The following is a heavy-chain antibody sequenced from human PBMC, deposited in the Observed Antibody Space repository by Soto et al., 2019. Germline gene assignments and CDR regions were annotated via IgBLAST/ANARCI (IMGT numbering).Heavy chain of an antibody. CDR2: ISYEGSRI. V-gene: IGHV3-30*18. Sequence: GGSLILSCAASGFSFRNYGMHWVRQAPGKGLEWVAVISYEGSRISYAASVRGRFTISRDNSKNAVFLQMNRLTPDDTAVYSCAKDHGGGNFFLYFDLWGQGTLVTVSS. CDR1: GFSFRNYG. CDR3: AKDHGGGNFFLYFDL. J-gene: IGHJ4*02. D-gene: IGHD2-15*01.